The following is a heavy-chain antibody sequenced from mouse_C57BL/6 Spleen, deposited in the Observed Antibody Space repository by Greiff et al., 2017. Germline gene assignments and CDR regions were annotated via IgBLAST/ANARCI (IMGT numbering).Heavy chain of an antibody. Sequence: QVQLQQSGAELVKPGASVKLSCKASGYTFTSYWMHWVKQRHGQGLEWIGKIHPNSGSTNYNEQFQSKATLTVDKSSSTADMQLSSLTSEDSAVDYCASGYDDDNAMDYWGQGTSVTVSS. CDR3: ASGYDDDNAMDY. V-gene: IGHV1-64*01. CDR2: IHPNSGST. CDR1: GYTFTSYW. D-gene: IGHD2-4*01. J-gene: IGHJ4*01.